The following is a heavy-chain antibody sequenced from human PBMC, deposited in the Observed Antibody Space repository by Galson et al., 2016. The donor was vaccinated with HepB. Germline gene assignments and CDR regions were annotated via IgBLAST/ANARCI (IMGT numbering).Heavy chain of an antibody. CDR2: IHYSGNT. V-gene: IGHV4-31*03. CDR3: ARVGPESYDSSGYYDY. CDR1: GVSITSGGYY. D-gene: IGHD3-22*01. Sequence: TLSLTCIVSGVSITSGGYYWAWIRQHPGKGLEWIGYIHYSGNTYYNPSLKSRVSISVDTSKNHFSLKLSSVTAADTAVYYCARVGPESYDSSGYYDYWGQGTLVTVSS. J-gene: IGHJ4*02.